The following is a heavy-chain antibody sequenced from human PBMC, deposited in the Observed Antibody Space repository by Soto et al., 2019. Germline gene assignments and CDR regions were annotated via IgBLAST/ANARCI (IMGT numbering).Heavy chain of an antibody. Sequence: QIQLVQSGGEVRKPGASVKVSCKASGYSFTTYGISWVRQAPGQGPEWMGWVSGYNGHTKYAQKFQGRVTMTTDTSTSTVYMDLGSLRSDDTAVYYCAREGEMPYYYYGLDVWGQGTTVTVSS. D-gene: IGHD3-16*01. CDR2: VSGYNGHT. CDR3: AREGEMPYYYYGLDV. V-gene: IGHV1-18*01. J-gene: IGHJ6*02. CDR1: GYSFTTYG.